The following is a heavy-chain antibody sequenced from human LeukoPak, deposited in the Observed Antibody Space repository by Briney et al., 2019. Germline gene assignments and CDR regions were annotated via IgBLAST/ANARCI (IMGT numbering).Heavy chain of an antibody. CDR2: LNPNSGNT. Sequence: ASVKVSCKASGYTFTSYDINWVRQATGQGLEWMGWLNPNSGNTGYAQKFQGRVTITRNTSISTAYMELSSLRSEDTAVYYRARVGVPRSSKNAFDIWGQGTMVTVSS. CDR3: ARVGVPRSSKNAFDI. J-gene: IGHJ3*02. CDR1: GYTFTSYD. V-gene: IGHV1-8*03. D-gene: IGHD2-2*01.